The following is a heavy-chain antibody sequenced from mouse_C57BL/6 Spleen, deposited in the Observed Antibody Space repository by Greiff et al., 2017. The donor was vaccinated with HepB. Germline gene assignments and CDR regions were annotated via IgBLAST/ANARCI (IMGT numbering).Heavy chain of an antibody. D-gene: IGHD1-1*01. J-gene: IGHJ2*01. CDR3: ARSSYGSSYRNYFDY. V-gene: IGHV1-54*01. CDR1: GYAFTNYL. CDR2: INPGSGGT. Sequence: QVQLQQSGAELVRPGTSVKVSCKASGYAFTNYLIEWVKQRPGQGLEWIGVINPGSGGTNYNEKFKGKATLTADKSSSTAYMQLSSLTSEDSAVYFCARSSYGSSYRNYFDYWGQGTTLTVSS.